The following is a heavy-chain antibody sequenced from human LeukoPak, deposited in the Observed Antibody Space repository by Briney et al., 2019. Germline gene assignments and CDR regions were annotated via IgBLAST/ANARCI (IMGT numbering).Heavy chain of an antibody. CDR2: IIPIFGTA. CDR1: GGTFSSYA. V-gene: IGHV1-69*01. J-gene: IGHJ4*02. Sequence: SVKVSCKASGGTFSSYAISWVRQAPGQGLEWMGGIIPIFGTANYAQKFQGSVTITADESTSTAYMELSSLRSEDTAVYYCARDPYYGDYMGVFDYWGQGTLVTVSS. D-gene: IGHD4-17*01. CDR3: ARDPYYGDYMGVFDY.